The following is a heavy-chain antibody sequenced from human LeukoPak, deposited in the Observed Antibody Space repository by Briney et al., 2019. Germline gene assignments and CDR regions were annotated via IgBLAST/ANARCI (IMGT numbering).Heavy chain of an antibody. V-gene: IGHV1-2*02. CDR2: INPNSGGT. Sequence: GASVKVSCKASGYTFTGHYMHWVRQAPGQGLEWMGWINPNSGGTNYAQKFQGRVTMTRDTSISTAYMELSRLRSDDTAVYYCARRIAVAGTFPFDYWGQGTLVTVSS. CDR3: ARRIAVAGTFPFDY. D-gene: IGHD6-19*01. J-gene: IGHJ4*02. CDR1: GYTFTGHY.